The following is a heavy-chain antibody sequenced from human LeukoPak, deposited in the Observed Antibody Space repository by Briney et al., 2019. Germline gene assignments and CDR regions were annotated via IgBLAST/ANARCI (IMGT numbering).Heavy chain of an antibody. Sequence: GGSLRLSCVASGLSVSSDYMTWVRQAPGKGLEWVSIIYSGGTTYYADSVKGRFTISRDNSKNTLYLQMNSLRVEDTAEYYCARGWLDFSNWFDPWGQGTLVTVSS. CDR2: IYSGGTT. CDR3: ARGWLDFSNWFDP. J-gene: IGHJ5*02. D-gene: IGHD6-19*01. V-gene: IGHV3-66*02. CDR1: GLSVSSDY.